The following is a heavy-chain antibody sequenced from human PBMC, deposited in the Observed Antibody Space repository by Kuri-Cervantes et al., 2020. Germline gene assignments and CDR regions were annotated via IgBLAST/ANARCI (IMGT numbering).Heavy chain of an antibody. CDR2: IYPGDSDT. V-gene: IGHV5-51*01. CDR3: ARLGGYYYDSSGYYWNWFDP. CDR1: GHSFTSYW. Sequence: GGSLRLSCKGSGHSFTSYWIGWVRQMPGKGLEWMGIIYPGDSDTRYSPSFQGHVTISADKSISTAYLQWSSLKASDTAMYYCARLGGYYYDSSGYYWNWFDPWGQGTLVTVSS. J-gene: IGHJ5*02. D-gene: IGHD3-22*01.